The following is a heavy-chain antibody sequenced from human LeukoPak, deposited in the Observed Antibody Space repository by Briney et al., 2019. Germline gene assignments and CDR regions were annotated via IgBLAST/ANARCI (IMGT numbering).Heavy chain of an antibody. Sequence: PGRFLRLSCAASGFTFSSFGMHWVRQAPGKGLEWVAVIPYDGNNKYYADSVKGRFTISRDNSKNMVYLQMNSLRAEDSAMYYCARDLEWLRSLDYWGQGTLVTVSS. CDR1: GFTFSSFG. V-gene: IGHV3-30*03. CDR3: ARDLEWLRSLDY. D-gene: IGHD5-12*01. J-gene: IGHJ4*02. CDR2: IPYDGNNK.